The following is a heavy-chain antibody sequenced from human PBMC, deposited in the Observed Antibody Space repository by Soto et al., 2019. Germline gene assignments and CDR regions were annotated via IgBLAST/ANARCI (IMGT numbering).Heavy chain of an antibody. V-gene: IGHV4-39*01. J-gene: IGHJ4*02. Sequence: SETLSLTCTVSGGSISSSSYYWDWIRQPPGKGLEWIGRIYYSGSTYYNRSLKSRATISVDTSKNQFSLKLSSVTAADTAVYYCARLGCSGGSCYIYFCYWGQGTLVTVSS. CDR3: ARLGCSGGSCYIYFCY. CDR1: GGSISSSSYY. CDR2: IYYSGST. D-gene: IGHD2-15*01.